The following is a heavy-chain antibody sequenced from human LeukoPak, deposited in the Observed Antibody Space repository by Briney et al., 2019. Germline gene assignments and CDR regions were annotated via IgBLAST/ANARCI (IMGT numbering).Heavy chain of an antibody. V-gene: IGHV3-53*01. D-gene: IGHD3-22*01. CDR3: ARDGVGYYDSSGPTDY. CDR1: GFTVSSNY. J-gene: IGHJ4*02. CDR2: IYSGGST. Sequence: GGSLRLSCAASGFTVSSNYMSWVRQAPGKGLEWVSVIYSGGSTYYADSVKGRFTISRDNSKNTLYLQMNSLRAEDTAVYYCARDGVGYYDSSGPTDYWGQGTLVTVSS.